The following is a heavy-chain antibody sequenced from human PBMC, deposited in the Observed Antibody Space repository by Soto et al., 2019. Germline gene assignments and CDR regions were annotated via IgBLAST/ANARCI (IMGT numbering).Heavy chain of an antibody. CDR3: AKDGAYSSSSLYYFDY. D-gene: IGHD6-6*01. CDR2: ISGSGDRT. J-gene: IGHJ4*02. V-gene: IGHV3-23*01. CDR1: GFTFSTYA. Sequence: EVQLLESGGGLVQPGGSLRLSCAASGFTFSTYAMNWVRQAPGKGLEWVSAISGSGDRTYYADSVRGRFTGSKDSSKNRMYLQMNSLRAEDTAVYYCAKDGAYSSSSLYYFDYWGQGTLVTVSS.